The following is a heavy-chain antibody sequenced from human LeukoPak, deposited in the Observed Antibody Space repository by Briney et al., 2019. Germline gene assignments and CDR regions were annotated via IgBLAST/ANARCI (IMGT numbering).Heavy chain of an antibody. CDR1: GFTFSSYA. J-gene: IGHJ4*02. D-gene: IGHD1-26*01. CDR2: INSDGSHT. V-gene: IGHV3-74*01. CDR3: ASHSTFVGGATESIDY. Sequence: GGSPRLSCATSGFTFSSYAMNWVRQAPGKGLVWVSRINSDGSHTDYADSVKGRFTISRDNAKNTLYLRMNSLRAEDTAVYYCASHSTFVGGATESIDYWGQGTLVTVPS.